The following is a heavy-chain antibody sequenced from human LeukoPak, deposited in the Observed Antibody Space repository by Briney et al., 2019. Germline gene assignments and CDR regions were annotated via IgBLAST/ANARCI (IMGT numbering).Heavy chain of an antibody. J-gene: IGHJ4*02. CDR3: SRESWAFCPFGY. V-gene: IGHV4-61*05. CDR1: GGSISSTSYF. CDR2: ISLSGQT. D-gene: IGHD2/OR15-2a*01. Sequence: NPSETLSLTCTVSGGSISSTSYFWGWIRQPPGKGLEWIGEISLSGQTNFNPSLNGRVTMSLDESRNQLSLKLTSVTAADTAIYYCSRESWAFCPFGYWGQGTLVIVPP.